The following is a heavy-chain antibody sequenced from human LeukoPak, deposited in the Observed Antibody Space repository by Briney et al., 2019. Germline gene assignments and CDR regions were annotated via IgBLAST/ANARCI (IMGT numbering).Heavy chain of an antibody. D-gene: IGHD4-23*01. J-gene: IGHJ4*02. Sequence: GRSLRPPCAASGFTFTSFGMHWVRQAPGKGPEWVAVVSDDGTDKSYADSVKGRFTISRDNSKNTVYLQLNSLRAEDTAIYYCATQRRMTAVAEFDYWGQGTLVTVSS. CDR1: GFTFTSFG. CDR3: ATQRRMTAVAEFDY. CDR2: VSDDGTDK. V-gene: IGHV3-30*03.